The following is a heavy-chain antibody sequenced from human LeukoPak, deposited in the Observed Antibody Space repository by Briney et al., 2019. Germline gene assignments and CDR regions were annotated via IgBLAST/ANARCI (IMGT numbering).Heavy chain of an antibody. V-gene: IGHV3-74*01. J-gene: IGHJ5*02. D-gene: IGHD6-19*01. CDR3: ARGKAVAGTFSWFDP. CDR2: INSDGSST. CDR1: GFTFSVYW. Sequence: GGSLRLSCAASGFTFSVYWMHWVRQAPGRGLVWVSLINSDGSSTRYVDSVKGRFTISRDNAKNTLYLQMNSLRAEDTAVYYCARGKAVAGTFSWFDPWGQGTLVTVSS.